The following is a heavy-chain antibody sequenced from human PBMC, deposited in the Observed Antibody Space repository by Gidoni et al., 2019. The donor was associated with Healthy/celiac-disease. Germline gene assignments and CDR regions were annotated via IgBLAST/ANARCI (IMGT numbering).Heavy chain of an antibody. CDR3: AREGGGCSSTSCSSYYYYGMDV. CDR2: ISYDGSNK. D-gene: IGHD2-2*01. V-gene: IGHV3-30-3*01. J-gene: IGHJ6*02. Sequence: QAQLVESGGGVVQPGRSLRLSCAASGFTFSSYAIHWVRQAPGKGLEWVAVISYDGSNKYYADSVKGRFTISRDNSKNTLYLQMNSLRAEDTAVYYCAREGGGCSSTSCSSYYYYGMDVWGQGTTVTVSS. CDR1: GFTFSSYA.